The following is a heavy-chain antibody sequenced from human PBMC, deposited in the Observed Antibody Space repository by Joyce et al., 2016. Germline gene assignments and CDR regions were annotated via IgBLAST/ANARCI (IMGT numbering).Heavy chain of an antibody. Sequence: EVYLVESGGGLVQPGGSLRLSCAASGFSFRYFWMDWVRQAPGRGLEWVAQINEDGSEKNYMDSLRGRFTISRDNAKNSVDLQINSLRVEDTAMYYCTRGSGTGWFDPWGQGTLVTVSS. J-gene: IGHJ5*02. CDR1: GFSFRYFW. CDR2: INEDGSEK. CDR3: TRGSGTGWFDP. D-gene: IGHD6-13*01. V-gene: IGHV3-7*03.